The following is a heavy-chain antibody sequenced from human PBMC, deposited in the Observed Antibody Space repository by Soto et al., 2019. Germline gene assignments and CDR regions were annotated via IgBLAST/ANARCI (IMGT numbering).Heavy chain of an antibody. D-gene: IGHD3-16*01. V-gene: IGHV3-23*05. CDR2: IEISASGT. J-gene: IGHJ4*01. Sequence: EVQLLESGGGLVQPGESLRLSCIASGFTFSSYAMIWVRQAPGKGPEWVSSIEISASGTYYADPVKGRFTISRDDSKNALYLQMNSLRAEDTAVYFCAKGFGGYFDHWGQGSLVTVSS. CDR3: AKGFGGYFDH. CDR1: GFTFSSYA.